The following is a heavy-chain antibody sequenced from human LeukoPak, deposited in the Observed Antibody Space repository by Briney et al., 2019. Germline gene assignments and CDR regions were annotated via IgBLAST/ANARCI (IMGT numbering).Heavy chain of an antibody. J-gene: IGHJ4*02. CDR1: GGSISSGGYY. V-gene: IGHV4-30-2*01. CDR2: IYHSGST. D-gene: IGHD6-6*01. CDR3: ARGEGRVPFVY. Sequence: SQTLSLTCTVSGGSISSGGYYWSWIRQPPGKGLEWIGYIYHSGSTYYNPSLKSRVTISVDRSKNQFSLKLSSVTAADTAVYYCARGEGRVPFVYWGQGTLVTVSS.